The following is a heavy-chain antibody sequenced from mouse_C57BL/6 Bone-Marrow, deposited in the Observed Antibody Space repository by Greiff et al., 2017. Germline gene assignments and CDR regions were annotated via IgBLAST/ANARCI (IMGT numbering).Heavy chain of an antibody. CDR1: GYSITSCYY. CDR2: ISYDGSN. V-gene: IGHV3-6*01. CDR3: AGKYYFDY. Sequence: EVQLVESGPGLVKPSQSLSLTCSVTGYSITSCYYRNWIRQFPGNKLEWMGYISYDGSNNYNPTLKNRISITRDTSKNQFFLKLNSVTTEDTATDYYAGKYYFDYWGQGTTLTVSS. J-gene: IGHJ2*01.